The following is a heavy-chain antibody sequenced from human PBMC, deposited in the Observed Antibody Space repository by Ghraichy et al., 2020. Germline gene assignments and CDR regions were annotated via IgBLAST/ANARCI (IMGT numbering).Heavy chain of an antibody. V-gene: IGHV7-4-1*02. CDR1: GAHFKSPG. D-gene: IGHD6-19*01. CDR2: IDTNTGKP. CDR3: ARGHSSGCEDF. Sequence: ASVKVSCKVSGAHFKSPGVNWVRQAPGQGLERMGWIDTNTGKPTYVQGFTGRFVFSLDTSVSTAYLEISSLKTEDTAVYYCARGHSSGCEDFWGQGTLVTASS. J-gene: IGHJ4*02.